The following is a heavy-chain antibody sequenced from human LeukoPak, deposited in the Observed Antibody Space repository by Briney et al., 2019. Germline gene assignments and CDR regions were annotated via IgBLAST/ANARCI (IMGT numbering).Heavy chain of an antibody. J-gene: IGHJ5*02. D-gene: IGHD1-1*01. CDR3: TTSWNDGWFDP. Sequence: PGGSLRLSCAASGFTFRSYSMNWVRQAPGKGLEWVGRIKSKTDGGTTDYAAPVKGRFTISRDDSKNTLYLQMNSLKTEDTAVYYCTTSWNDGWFDPWGQGTLVTVSS. CDR1: GFTFRSYS. V-gene: IGHV3-15*01. CDR2: IKSKTDGGTT.